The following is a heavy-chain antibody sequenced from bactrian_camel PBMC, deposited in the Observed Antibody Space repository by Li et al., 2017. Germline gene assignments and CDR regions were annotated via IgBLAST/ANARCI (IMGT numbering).Heavy chain of an antibody. J-gene: IGHJ4*01. Sequence: VQLVESGGGVVQPGGSLRLSCAGSGFTFSSVYMTWVRQTPGKGLEWVSSIYSDGSNTNYADSVRARFTISRSEDKNTLHLQMNALKSEDTGRYYCRLLPFWGQGTQVTVS. CDR3: RLLPF. D-gene: IGHD2*01. CDR1: GFTFSSVY. V-gene: IGHV3S2*01. CDR2: IYSDGSNT.